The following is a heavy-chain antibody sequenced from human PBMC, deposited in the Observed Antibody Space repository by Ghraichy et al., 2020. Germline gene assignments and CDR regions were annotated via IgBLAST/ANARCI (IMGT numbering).Heavy chain of an antibody. Sequence: GGSLRLSCAASGFTFSSYGMHWVRQAPGKGLEWVAVIWYDGSNKYYADSVKGRFTISRDNSKNTLYLQMNSLRAEDTAVYYCARDMNDYGGNPDYWGQGTLVTVSS. D-gene: IGHD4-23*01. CDR2: IWYDGSNK. CDR3: ARDMNDYGGNPDY. V-gene: IGHV3-33*01. CDR1: GFTFSSYG. J-gene: IGHJ4*02.